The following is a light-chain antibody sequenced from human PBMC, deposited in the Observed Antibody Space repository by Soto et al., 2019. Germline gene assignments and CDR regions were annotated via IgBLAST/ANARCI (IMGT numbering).Light chain of an antibody. CDR3: QQYNTYWET. CDR1: QSSSSW. V-gene: IGKV1-5*01. CDR2: DAS. J-gene: IGKJ1*01. Sequence: DIQMTQSPSTLSASVGDRVTITCRASQSSSSWLAWYQQKPGRAPKLLTYDASSLASGVPSRFRGSGSGTEFTLTISSLQPDDSGTYYCQQYNTYWETFGQGTKVDIK.